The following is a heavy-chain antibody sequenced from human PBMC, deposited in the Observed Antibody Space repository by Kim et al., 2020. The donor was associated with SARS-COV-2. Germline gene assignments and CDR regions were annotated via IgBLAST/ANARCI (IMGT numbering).Heavy chain of an antibody. V-gene: IGHV3-23*01. D-gene: IGHD3-22*01. CDR3: ARHFGSSGSEFHH. J-gene: IGHJ1*01. Sequence: YASSVDGRFIISRDNSTDTLHLQLNSLRVEDTAVYYCARHFGSSGSEFHHWGQGTLVTVSS.